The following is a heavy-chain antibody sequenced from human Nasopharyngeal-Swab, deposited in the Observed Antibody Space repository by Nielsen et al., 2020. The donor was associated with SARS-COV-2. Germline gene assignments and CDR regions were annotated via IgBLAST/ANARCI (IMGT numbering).Heavy chain of an antibody. D-gene: IGHD3-10*01. CDR3: ARDLRIHGSGSYFQTYYGMDV. CDR1: GFTFSSYA. J-gene: IGHJ6*02. Sequence: GESLKISCAASGFTFSSYAMSWVRQAPGKGLEWVSAISGSGDTIYYGDSVRGRFTISRDNAKNSLYLQMNSLRAEDTAVYYCARDLRIHGSGSYFQTYYGMDVWGQGTTVIVSS. CDR2: ISGSGDTI. V-gene: IGHV3-23*01.